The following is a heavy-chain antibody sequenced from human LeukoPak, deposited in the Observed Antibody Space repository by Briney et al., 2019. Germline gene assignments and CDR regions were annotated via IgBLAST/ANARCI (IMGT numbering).Heavy chain of an antibody. CDR2: IWYDGSNK. D-gene: IGHD6-19*01. CDR3: AREKYSSGWYPSGYYYYGMDV. V-gene: IGHV3-33*01. Sequence: GGSLRLSCAASGFTFSSYGMHWVRQAPGKGLEWVAVIWYDGSNKYYADSVKGRFTISRDNSKNTLYLQMNSLRAEDTAVYYCAREKYSSGWYPSGYYYYGMDVWGQGTTVTVSS. CDR1: GFTFSSYG. J-gene: IGHJ6*02.